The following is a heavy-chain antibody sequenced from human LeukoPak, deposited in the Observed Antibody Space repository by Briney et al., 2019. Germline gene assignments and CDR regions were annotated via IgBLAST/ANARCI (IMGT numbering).Heavy chain of an antibody. CDR2: IYTSGST. D-gene: IGHD5-24*01. Sequence: PSETLSLTCTVSGGSISSYYWSWIRQPAGKGLEWIGRIYTSGSTNYNPSLKSRVTMSVDTSKNQFSLKLSSVTAADTAVYYCAREGDGYTSGYFDYWGQGTLVTVPS. CDR1: GGSISSYY. J-gene: IGHJ4*02. CDR3: AREGDGYTSGYFDY. V-gene: IGHV4-4*07.